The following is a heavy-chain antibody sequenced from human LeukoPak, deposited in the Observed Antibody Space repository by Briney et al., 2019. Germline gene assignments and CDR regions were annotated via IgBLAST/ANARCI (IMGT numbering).Heavy chain of an antibody. Sequence: PSETLSLTCTVSGGSISSGSYYWTWIRQPAGKGLEWIGRIYTSGRTNYSPSLKSRVTISIDTSKNQFSLELSSVTAADTAVYYCARDGAYCGGDCPWAFHIWGQGTMVTVSS. J-gene: IGHJ3*02. V-gene: IGHV4-61*02. CDR2: IYTSGRT. D-gene: IGHD2-21*01. CDR1: GGSISSGSYY. CDR3: ARDGAYCGGDCPWAFHI.